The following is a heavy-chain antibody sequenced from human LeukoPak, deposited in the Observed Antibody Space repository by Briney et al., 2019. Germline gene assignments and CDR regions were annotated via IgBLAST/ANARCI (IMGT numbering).Heavy chain of an antibody. CDR1: GYTFTGYY. Sequence: ASVKVSCKASGYTFTGYYMHWVRQAPGQGLEWMGWINPNSGGTNYAQKFQGRVTMTRDTSISTAYMELSRLRSDDTAVYYCATIPHDLKYDAFDIWGQGTMVTVSS. CDR3: ATIPHDLKYDAFDI. V-gene: IGHV1-2*02. D-gene: IGHD1-1*01. CDR2: INPNSGGT. J-gene: IGHJ3*02.